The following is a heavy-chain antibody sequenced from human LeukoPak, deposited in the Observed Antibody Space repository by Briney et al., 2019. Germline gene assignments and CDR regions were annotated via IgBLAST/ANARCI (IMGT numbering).Heavy chain of an antibody. D-gene: IGHD3/OR15-3a*01. CDR2: IYHSGST. J-gene: IGHJ4*02. CDR3: ARDRVLDYHRPNYFDY. V-gene: IGHV4-4*02. CDR1: GGSISSSNW. Sequence: PSETLSLTCAVSGGSISSSNWWSWVRQPPGKGLEWIGEIYHSGSTNYNPSLKSRVTISVDKFKNQFSLKLSSVTAADTAVYYCARDRVLDYHRPNYFDYWGQGTLVTVSS.